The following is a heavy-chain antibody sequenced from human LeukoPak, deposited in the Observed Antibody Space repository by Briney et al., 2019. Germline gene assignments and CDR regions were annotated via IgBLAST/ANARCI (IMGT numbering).Heavy chain of an antibody. Sequence: PGGSLRLSCAASGFTFSSYAMSWVRQAPGKGLEWVSAISGSGGSTYYADSVKGRFTISRDNARNSLYLQMNSLRAEDTAVYYCARDRGSSSRSDYWGQGTLVTVSS. J-gene: IGHJ4*02. D-gene: IGHD6-6*01. CDR2: ISGSGGST. V-gene: IGHV3-23*01. CDR3: ARDRGSSSRSDY. CDR1: GFTFSSYA.